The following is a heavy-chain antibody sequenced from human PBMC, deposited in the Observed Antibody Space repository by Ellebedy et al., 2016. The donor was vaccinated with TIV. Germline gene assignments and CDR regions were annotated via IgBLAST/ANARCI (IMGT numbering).Heavy chain of an antibody. CDR2: ISGSSTFI. D-gene: IGHD6-13*01. CDR1: GFTFSIYS. Sequence: GGSLRLSXAASGFTFSIYSMNWVRQAPGKGLEWVSFISGSSTFIYYVDSVKGRFTVSRDNAKNSLYLQMNSLRADDTAVYYCARDLSYTSSPNFQRWGQGTLVTVSS. J-gene: IGHJ1*01. V-gene: IGHV3-21*01. CDR3: ARDLSYTSSPNFQR.